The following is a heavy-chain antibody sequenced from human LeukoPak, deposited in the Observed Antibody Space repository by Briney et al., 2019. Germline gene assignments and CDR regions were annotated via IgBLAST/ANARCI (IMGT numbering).Heavy chain of an antibody. Sequence: SETLSLTCTVSGGSISSGGYYWSWIRQHPGKGLEWIGYIYYSGSTYYNPSLKSRVTISVDTSKNQFSLKLSSVTAADTAVYYCARVSTVTTNYFDYWGQGTLVTVSS. CDR2: IYYSGST. CDR1: GGSISSGGYY. CDR3: ARVSTVTTNYFDY. D-gene: IGHD4-17*01. V-gene: IGHV4-31*03. J-gene: IGHJ4*02.